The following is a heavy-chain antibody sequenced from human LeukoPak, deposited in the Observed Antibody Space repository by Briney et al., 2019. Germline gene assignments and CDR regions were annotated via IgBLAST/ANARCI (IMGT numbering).Heavy chain of an antibody. CDR1: GYTFTSYY. CDR2: INPSGGST. Sequence: ASVKVSCKASGYTFTSYYMHWVRHAPGQGLEWMGIINPSGGSTSYAQKFQGRVTMTRDMSTSTVYMELSSLRSEDTAVYYCAREGISSTALGSYMDVWGKGTTVTVSS. D-gene: IGHD2-2*01. CDR3: AREGISSTALGSYMDV. V-gene: IGHV1-46*01. J-gene: IGHJ6*03.